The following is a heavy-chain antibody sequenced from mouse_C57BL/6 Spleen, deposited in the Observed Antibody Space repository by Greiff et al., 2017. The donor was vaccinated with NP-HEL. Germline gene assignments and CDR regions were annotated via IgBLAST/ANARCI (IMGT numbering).Heavy chain of an antibody. CDR3: ARGSNYGAMDY. Sequence: QVQLQQPGAELVMPGASVKLSCKASGYTFTSYWMHWVKQRPGQGLEWIGEIDPSDSYTNYNQKFKGKSTLTVDKSYSTAYMQLSSLTSEDSAVYYCARGSNYGAMDYWGQGTSVTVSS. J-gene: IGHJ4*01. CDR2: IDPSDSYT. V-gene: IGHV1-69*01. D-gene: IGHD2-5*01. CDR1: GYTFTSYW.